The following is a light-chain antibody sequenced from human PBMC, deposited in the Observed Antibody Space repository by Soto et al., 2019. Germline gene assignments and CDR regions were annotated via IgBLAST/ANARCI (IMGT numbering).Light chain of an antibody. J-gene: IGKJ4*01. CDR1: QSVFYSSNNKKY. CDR2: WAS. Sequence: DIVMTQSPESLAVSLGERATINCKSSQSVFYSSNNKKYLTWYQQKPGQPPKLLIHWASTRESGVPDRFSGSGSETDFTLTISSLQAEDVAVYYCQQYYSLPLTFGGGTKVEIK. V-gene: IGKV4-1*01. CDR3: QQYYSLPLT.